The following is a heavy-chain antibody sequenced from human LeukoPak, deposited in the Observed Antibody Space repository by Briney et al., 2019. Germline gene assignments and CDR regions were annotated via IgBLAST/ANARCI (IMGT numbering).Heavy chain of an antibody. Sequence: PGGSLRLSCAASGFTFSSYGMHWVRQAPGKGLEWVAFIRYDGSNKYYADSVKGRFTISRDNSKNTLYLQMNSLRAEDTAVYYCAKDELGYCSSTSCSPVIDSWGQGTLVTVSS. CDR1: GFTFSSYG. CDR2: IRYDGSNK. J-gene: IGHJ4*02. V-gene: IGHV3-30*02. CDR3: AKDELGYCSSTSCSPVIDS. D-gene: IGHD2-2*01.